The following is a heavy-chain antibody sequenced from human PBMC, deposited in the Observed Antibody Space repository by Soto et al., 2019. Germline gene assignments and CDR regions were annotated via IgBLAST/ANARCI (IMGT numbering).Heavy chain of an antibody. CDR3: AHAPGIAVTTNWFDP. J-gene: IGHJ5*02. CDR2: IYWDDDK. V-gene: IGHV2-5*02. Sequence: QITLKESGPPLVKPTQTLTLTCTFSGFSLSTSEVGVGWIRQPPGKALQWLALIYWDDDKRYSPSLKSRLTLTKDTSKNQVVLKMTNMDPVDTATYYCAHAPGIAVTTNWFDPWGQGILVTVSS. D-gene: IGHD6-19*01. CDR1: GFSLSTSEVG.